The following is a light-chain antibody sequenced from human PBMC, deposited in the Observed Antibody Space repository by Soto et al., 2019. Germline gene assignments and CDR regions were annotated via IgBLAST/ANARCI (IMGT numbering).Light chain of an antibody. J-gene: IGLJ1*01. CDR1: SGFVGSFSL. CDR3: QSYDSSLSGYV. Sequence: QSALAQPASVSGSPGQSITISCTGTSGFVGSFSLVSWYQQHPGKAPKLMIYEVSNRPSGVSNRFSGSKSGTSASLAITGLQAEDEADYYCQSYDSSLSGYVFATGTKVTVL. CDR2: EVS. V-gene: IGLV2-14*02.